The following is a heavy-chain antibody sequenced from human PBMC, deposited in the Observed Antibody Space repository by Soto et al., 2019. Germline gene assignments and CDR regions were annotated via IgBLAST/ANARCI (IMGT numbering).Heavy chain of an antibody. CDR1: GYTFTSYA. CDR3: ARVLRENYYYYMDV. J-gene: IGHJ6*03. Sequence: QVQLVQSGAEVKKPGASVKVSCKASGYTFTSYAMHWVRQAPGQRLEWMGWINAGNGNTKYSQKFQGRVTITRDTSASTAYIELSSLRSEDTAVYYCARVLRENYYYYMDVWGKGTTVTVSS. D-gene: IGHD4-17*01. CDR2: INAGNGNT. V-gene: IGHV1-3*01.